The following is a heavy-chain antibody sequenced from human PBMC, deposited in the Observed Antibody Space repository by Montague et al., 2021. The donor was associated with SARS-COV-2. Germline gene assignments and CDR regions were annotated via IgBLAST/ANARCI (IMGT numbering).Heavy chain of an antibody. Sequence: SETLSLTCTVSGGSVSSISSHWGWIRQPPGKGLEYIGSFYYAGGTQYNPSLKSRVTISVDTSNDQFSLKMNSVTAAGTAVYFCARLYGSSFDYWGQGTLVTVSS. CDR3: ARLYGSSFDY. CDR2: FYYAGGT. D-gene: IGHD4-17*01. CDR1: GGSVSSISSH. J-gene: IGHJ4*02. V-gene: IGHV4-39*01.